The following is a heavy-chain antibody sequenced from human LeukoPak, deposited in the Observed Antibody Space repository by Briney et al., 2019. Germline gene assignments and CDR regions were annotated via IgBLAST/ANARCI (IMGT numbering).Heavy chain of an antibody. D-gene: IGHD6-19*01. V-gene: IGHV3-21*01. CDR2: ISSSSSYI. CDR3: ARDEAVAGNDAFDI. J-gene: IGHJ3*02. CDR1: GFTFSRYS. Sequence: GGSLSLSCAASGFTFSRYSMNWVGQAPGKGLAWVSSISSSSSYIYYADSVKGRFTISRDNAKNTLYLQMNSLRAEDTAVYYCARDEAVAGNDAFDIWGQGTMVTVSS.